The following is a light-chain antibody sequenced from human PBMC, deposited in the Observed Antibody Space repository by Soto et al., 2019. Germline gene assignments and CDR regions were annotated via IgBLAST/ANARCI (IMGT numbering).Light chain of an antibody. CDR3: QQYGDSPLT. CDR2: GAS. CDR1: QTVTSDY. V-gene: IGKV3-20*01. Sequence: EIVLTQSPGTLSLSPGERATLSCRASQTVTSDYLAWYQQKPGQAPRLLIYGASDRATRIPDRFSASGSGTDFTLTISRLEPQDFAIYYCQQYGDSPLTFGGGTRVDIK. J-gene: IGKJ4*01.